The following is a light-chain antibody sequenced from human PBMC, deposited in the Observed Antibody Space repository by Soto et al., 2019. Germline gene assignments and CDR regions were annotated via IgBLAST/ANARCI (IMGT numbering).Light chain of an antibody. V-gene: IGKV1-5*03. CDR1: QTISSW. J-gene: IGKJ1*01. Sequence: DIHMTQSPSTLSGSVGDIFTITCRASQTISSWLAWYQQKPGKAPKLLIYKASTLKSGVPSRFRGSGSGTEFTLTISSLKPDDFATYYCQHYNSYSEAFGQGTKVDIK. CDR3: QHYNSYSEA. CDR2: KAS.